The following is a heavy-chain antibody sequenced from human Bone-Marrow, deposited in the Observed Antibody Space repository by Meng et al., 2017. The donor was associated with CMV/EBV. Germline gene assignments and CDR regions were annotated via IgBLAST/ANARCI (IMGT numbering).Heavy chain of an antibody. CDR3: ARGDNGYDY. V-gene: IGHV4-39*07. Sequence: GSLRLSCTVSGGSISSSDYYWGWIRHPPGKGLEWIGSMFYNRNAYYNPSLKRRVTIALRTSKKSFSLKLNSVTAAATALYYCARGDNGYDYLGQGPLVTVSS. J-gene: IGHJ4*02. CDR2: MFYNRNA. CDR1: GGSISSSDYY. D-gene: IGHD4-17*01.